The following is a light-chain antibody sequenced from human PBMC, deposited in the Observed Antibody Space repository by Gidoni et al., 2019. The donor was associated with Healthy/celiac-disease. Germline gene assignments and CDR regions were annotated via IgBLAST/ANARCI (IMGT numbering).Light chain of an antibody. CDR2: GAS. CDR1: HSVSSSY. J-gene: IGKJ4*01. Sequence: EIVLTQSPGTLSLSPGERATLSCRASHSVSSSYLAWYQQKPGQAPRLLIYGASSRATGIPDRFSGSGSGTDFTLTISRLEPEDFAVYYCQQYGSSPLAFGGGTKVVIK. V-gene: IGKV3-20*01. CDR3: QQYGSSPLA.